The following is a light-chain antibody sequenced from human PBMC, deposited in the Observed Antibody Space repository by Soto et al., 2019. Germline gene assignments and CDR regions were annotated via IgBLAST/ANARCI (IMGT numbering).Light chain of an antibody. Sequence: QSVLTQPPSASGTPGQRVTISCSGSSSNIGTNTVNWYQQFPGSAPQLLLYNTNQRPSGVPGRFSGSKSGTSASLAISGLQSEDEADYDCAAWDGSLDVVLFGGGTKLTVL. V-gene: IGLV1-44*01. CDR3: AAWDGSLDVVL. CDR2: NTN. CDR1: SSNIGTNT. J-gene: IGLJ2*01.